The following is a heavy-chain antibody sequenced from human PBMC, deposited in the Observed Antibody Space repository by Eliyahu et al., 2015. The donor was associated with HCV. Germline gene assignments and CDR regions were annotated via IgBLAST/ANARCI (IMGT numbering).Heavy chain of an antibody. D-gene: IGHD4-17*01. CDR1: GGTFSSXX. V-gene: IGHV1-69*01. J-gene: IGHJ4*02. CDR3: ARGGKYGDYVWSFDY. Sequence: QVQLVQSGAEVKKPWSSVXVSCKASGGTFSSXXISWXRQAPGQGLEWMGGIIPIFGTANYXQKFQGRVTITADESTSTAYMELSSLRSEDTAVYYCARGGKYGDYVWSFDYWGQGTLVTVSS. CDR2: IIPIFGTA.